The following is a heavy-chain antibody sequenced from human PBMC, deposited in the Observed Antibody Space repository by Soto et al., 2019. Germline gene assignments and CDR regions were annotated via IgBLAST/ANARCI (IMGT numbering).Heavy chain of an antibody. V-gene: IGHV1-46*01. CDR2: INPNGGST. J-gene: IGHJ5*02. Sequence: VQLVQSGAEVKKPGASVKLSCKAPADTFTSYYIHWVRQAPGHGLEWMGIINPNGGSTRFAQTFQGRITMTTDMSTNTFYMELSSLRSEDTAVYYCAGFGSTAADLWGQGTLVTVSS. CDR3: AGFGSTAADL. CDR1: ADTFTSYY. D-gene: IGHD2-2*01.